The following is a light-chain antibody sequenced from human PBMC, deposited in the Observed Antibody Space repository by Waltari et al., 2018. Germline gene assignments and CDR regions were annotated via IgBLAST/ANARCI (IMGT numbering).Light chain of an antibody. CDR3: CSHARNSTWV. V-gene: IGLV2-23*01. Sequence: QSALTQPAPVSGPPGQSIPIPCTGTSSDAGSYNFVSWFQQHPGNAPKLMIYEGSKRPSGVSNRFSGSKSGNTASLTISGLQAEDEADYYCCSHARNSTWVFGGGTKLTVL. CDR1: SSDAGSYNF. J-gene: IGLJ3*02. CDR2: EGS.